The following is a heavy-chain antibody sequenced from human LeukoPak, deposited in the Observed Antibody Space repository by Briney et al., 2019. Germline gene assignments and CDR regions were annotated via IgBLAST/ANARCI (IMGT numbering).Heavy chain of an antibody. V-gene: IGHV3-53*01. CDR1: GFTFSSSA. CDR2: IYSGGST. D-gene: IGHD6-13*01. J-gene: IGHJ4*02. Sequence: GGSLRLSCAASGFTFSSSAMSWVRQAPGKGLEWVSVIYSGGSTYYADSVKGRFTISRDNSKNTLYLQMNSLRAEDTAVYYCARDPGIAAAAPLWGQGTLVTVSS. CDR3: ARDPGIAAAAPL.